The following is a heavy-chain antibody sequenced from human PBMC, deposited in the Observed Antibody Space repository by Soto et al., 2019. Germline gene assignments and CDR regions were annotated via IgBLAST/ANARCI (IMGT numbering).Heavy chain of an antibody. CDR1: GFTFSSYA. Sequence: PGGSLRLSCAASGFTFSSYAMSWVRQAPGKGLEWVSAISGSGGSTYYADSVKGRFTISRDNSKNTLYLQMNSLRAEDTAVYYCAKVAYSSSWYGSRYYYGMDVWGQGTTVTVSS. CDR2: ISGSGGST. J-gene: IGHJ6*02. CDR3: AKVAYSSSWYGSRYYYGMDV. V-gene: IGHV3-23*01. D-gene: IGHD6-13*01.